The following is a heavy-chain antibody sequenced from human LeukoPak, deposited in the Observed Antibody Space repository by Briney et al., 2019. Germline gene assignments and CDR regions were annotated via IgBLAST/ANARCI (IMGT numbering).Heavy chain of an antibody. Sequence: ASVKVSCKASGYTFTSYDINWVRQATGQGLEWMGWMNPNSGNTGYAQKFQGRVTMTRNTSISTAYMELSSLRSEDTAVYYCARSPMVRGGLDVWGLQSWSQGTLVTVSS. D-gene: IGHD3-10*01. CDR3: ARSPMVRGGLDVWGLQS. V-gene: IGHV1-8*01. CDR1: GYTFTSYD. J-gene: IGHJ5*02. CDR2: MNPNSGNT.